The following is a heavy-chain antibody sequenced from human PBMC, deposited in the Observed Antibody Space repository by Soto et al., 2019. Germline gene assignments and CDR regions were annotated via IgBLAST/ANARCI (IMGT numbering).Heavy chain of an antibody. D-gene: IGHD6-13*01. Sequence: QVHLVQSGAEVKKPGASVKVSCKASGYIFINYYIHWVRQAPGQGLEWIGIINPNGGSTNYAQKFRGRVTHGRDTSTGTGYLDPSRLRSDDTAVYYCARDLAAADYWGQGTLVTVSS. CDR3: ARDLAAADY. V-gene: IGHV1-46*01. J-gene: IGHJ4*02. CDR1: GYIFINYY. CDR2: INPNGGST.